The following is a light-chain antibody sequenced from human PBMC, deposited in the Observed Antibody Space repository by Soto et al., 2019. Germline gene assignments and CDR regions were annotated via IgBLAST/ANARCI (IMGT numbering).Light chain of an antibody. CDR2: GNS. CDR3: QSYDSGLSGTV. CDR1: SSNIGAGYD. Sequence: QSVLTQPPSVSGAPGQRVTISCTGSSSNIGAGYDVHWYQQLPATAPKLLIYGNSNRPSGVTDRFSGSRSGTSASLAITGLKAQDEADYSCQSYDSGLSGTVFGGVTKLTVL. V-gene: IGLV1-40*01. J-gene: IGLJ2*01.